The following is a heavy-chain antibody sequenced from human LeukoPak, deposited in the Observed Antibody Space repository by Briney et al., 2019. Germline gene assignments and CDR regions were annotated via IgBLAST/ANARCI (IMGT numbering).Heavy chain of an antibody. Sequence: SETLSLTCTVSGYSLSSGHYWAWIRQPAGKGLEWIGRIYTSGSTNYNPSLKSRVTISLDTSKNQISLNLTSVTAADTAVYYCASVSSWPGYYYYMDVWGKGTTVTISS. CDR3: ASVSSWPGYYYYMDV. CDR2: IYTSGST. D-gene: IGHD6-13*01. V-gene: IGHV4-61*02. J-gene: IGHJ6*03. CDR1: GYSLSSGHY.